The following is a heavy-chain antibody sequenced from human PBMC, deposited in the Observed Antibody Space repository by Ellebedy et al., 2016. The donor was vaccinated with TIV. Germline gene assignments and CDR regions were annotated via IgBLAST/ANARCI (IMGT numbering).Heavy chain of an antibody. CDR3: AKSPRYCSGVNCPSGWNNWFDP. Sequence: GESLKISCAASGFTFTSYAMVWVRQAPGKGLEWISTVTGGSRNTYYADSVEGRFTISSDNSKNTLYLQLNSLRVEDTAVYYCAKSPRYCSGVNCPSGWNNWFDPWGQGSLVTVFS. CDR1: GFTFTSYA. CDR2: VTGGSRNT. J-gene: IGHJ5*02. V-gene: IGHV3-23*01. D-gene: IGHD2-15*01.